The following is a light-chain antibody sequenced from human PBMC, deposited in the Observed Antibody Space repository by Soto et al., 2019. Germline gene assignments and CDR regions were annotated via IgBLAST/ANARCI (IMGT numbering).Light chain of an antibody. CDR1: QSLLHSNGYNY. J-gene: IGKJ2*01. Sequence: DIVMTQSPLSLPVTPGEPASISCRSSQSLLHSNGYNYLDWYLQKPGQSPQLLIYLGSNRASGVPDRFSGSGSVTDFTLKISRVEAEDVGVYYCIQALHTRAYTFGQGTKLEIK. V-gene: IGKV2-28*01. CDR2: LGS. CDR3: IQALHTRAYT.